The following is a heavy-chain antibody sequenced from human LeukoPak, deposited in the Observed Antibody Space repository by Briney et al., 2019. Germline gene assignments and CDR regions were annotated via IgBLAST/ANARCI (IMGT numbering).Heavy chain of an antibody. Sequence: PGGSLRLSCAASGFTFDDYAMTWVRQAPGKGLEWVSAISGSGGSTYHADSVEGRFTISRDNSKSTLYLQMNSLRVEDTALYYCAKLTGIVVVPAAGFDYWGQGTLVTVSS. CDR3: AKLTGIVVVPAAGFDY. J-gene: IGHJ4*02. CDR1: GFTFDDYA. D-gene: IGHD2-2*01. CDR2: ISGSGGST. V-gene: IGHV3-23*01.